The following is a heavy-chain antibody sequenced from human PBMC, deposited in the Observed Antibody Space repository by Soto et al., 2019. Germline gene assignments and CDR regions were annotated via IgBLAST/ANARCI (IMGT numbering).Heavy chain of an antibody. J-gene: IGHJ4*02. V-gene: IGHV3-30*18. Sequence: GGSLRLSCAASGFTVSSYGMHWVRQAPGKGLEWVAVISYDGSNKYYADSVQGRFTIARDNSKNTLYLKMNSLRAEDTAVYYCAKAQGTYGDYSGDYWGQGTLVTVSS. CDR2: ISYDGSNK. CDR1: GFTVSSYG. CDR3: AKAQGTYGDYSGDY. D-gene: IGHD4-17*01.